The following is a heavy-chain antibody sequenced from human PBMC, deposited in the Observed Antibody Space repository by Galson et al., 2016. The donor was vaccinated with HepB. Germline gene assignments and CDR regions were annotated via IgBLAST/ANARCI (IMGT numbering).Heavy chain of an antibody. Sequence: SLRLSCAGYGFTFSNYWLSWVRQPPGKGLQWVAKIRNDGSERFYAKSVKGRFTISRDNSNNFLFLEMNSLRVDDTAVYFCAKRRVEVAATFLHYFDSWGQGTQVIVAS. CDR3: AKRRVEVAATFLHYFDS. CDR2: IRNDGSER. CDR1: GFTFSNYW. D-gene: IGHD2-15*01. J-gene: IGHJ4*02. V-gene: IGHV3-7*01.